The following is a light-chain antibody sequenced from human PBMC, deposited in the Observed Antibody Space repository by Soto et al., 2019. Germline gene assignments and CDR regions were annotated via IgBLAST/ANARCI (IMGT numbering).Light chain of an antibody. J-gene: IGLJ2*01. V-gene: IGLV2-8*01. Sequence: QSALTQPPSASGSPGQSVTISCTGTSSDVGGYNYVSWYQQHPGKAPKLMIYEVSTRPSGVPARFSGSKSGNTASLTVSGLQAEDEAADYCRSYAGSNKDVVFGGWTKVTAL. CDR2: EVS. CDR1: SSDVGGYNY. CDR3: RSYAGSNKDVV.